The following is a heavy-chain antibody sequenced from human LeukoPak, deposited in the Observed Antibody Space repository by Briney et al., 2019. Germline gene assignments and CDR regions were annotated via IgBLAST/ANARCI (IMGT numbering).Heavy chain of an antibody. CDR3: ARLDTTLAPYFDY. V-gene: IGHV4-39*01. J-gene: IGHJ4*02. CDR1: GGSISSSYY. Sequence: SETLTLTCTVSGGSISSSYYWAWIRQPPGKGLEWIGSIYYSGSTYYNPSLKSRVTISVDTSKNQFSLKLSSVTAADTAVYYCARLDTTLAPYFDYWGQGTLVTVSS. D-gene: IGHD5-18*01. CDR2: IYYSGST.